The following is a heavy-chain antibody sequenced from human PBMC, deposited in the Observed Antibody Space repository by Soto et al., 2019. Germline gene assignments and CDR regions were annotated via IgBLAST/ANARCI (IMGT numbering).Heavy chain of an antibody. D-gene: IGHD2-21*02. CDR3: ARDRGGGDRRLSYFDY. J-gene: IGHJ4*02. CDR1: GGSVSSGSYY. CDR2: IYYSGST. V-gene: IGHV4-61*01. Sequence: PSETLSLTCTVSGGSVSSGSYYWSWIRQPPGKGLEWIGYIYYSGSTNYNPSLKSRVTISVDTSRNQFSLKLSSVPAADTAVYYCARDRGGGDRRLSYFDYWGQGTLITAPQ.